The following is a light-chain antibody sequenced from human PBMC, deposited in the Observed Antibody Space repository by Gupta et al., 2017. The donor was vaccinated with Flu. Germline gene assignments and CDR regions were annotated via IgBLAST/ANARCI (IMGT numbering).Light chain of an antibody. V-gene: IGKV3-20*01. J-gene: IGKJ3*01. Sequence: LSFSPGEGAALSCRASQRVSGNHLAWNQHQTGQAPRLVIDDASTRAIGIPYRFSGSGAGTDFTLTISRLGPEAFAVYYCQQDSGEHGCCTFGDGPKVDVK. CDR1: QRVSGNH. CDR2: DAS. CDR3: QQDSGEHGCCT.